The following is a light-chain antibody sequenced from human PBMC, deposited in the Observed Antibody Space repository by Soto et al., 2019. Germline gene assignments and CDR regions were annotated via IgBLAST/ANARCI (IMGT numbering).Light chain of an antibody. CDR2: DND. CDR1: SSNTGNNY. CDR3: ETWDGSLSVVV. J-gene: IGLJ2*01. V-gene: IGLV1-51*01. Sequence: QSVLTQPPSVSAAPGQKVTISCSGSSSNTGNNYISWYQQLPGTAPKLLIYDNDKRPSGIPDRFSGSKSGTSATLGITGLQTGDEADYYCETWDGSLSVVVFGGGTKVTVL.